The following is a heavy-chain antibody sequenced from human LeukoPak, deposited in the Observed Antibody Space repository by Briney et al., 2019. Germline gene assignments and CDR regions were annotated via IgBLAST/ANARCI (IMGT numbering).Heavy chain of an antibody. CDR2: ISYDGRNK. CDR3: AKGSAYGDYYYYGMDV. D-gene: IGHD4-17*01. Sequence: PGRSLRLSCAASGFTFNTYGMHWVRQAPGKGLEWVAVISYDGRNKFDADSVKGRFTISRDNSENTLCLQMNSLIPEDTAVYYCAKGSAYGDYYYYGMDVWGQGTTVTVSS. J-gene: IGHJ6*02. V-gene: IGHV3-30*18. CDR1: GFTFNTYG.